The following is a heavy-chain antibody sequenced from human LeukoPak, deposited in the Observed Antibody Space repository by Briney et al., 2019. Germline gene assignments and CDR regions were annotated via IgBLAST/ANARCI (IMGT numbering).Heavy chain of an antibody. D-gene: IGHD2-21*01. V-gene: IGHV4-30-2*01. CDR2: IYHSGST. CDR1: GGSISSGGYY. Sequence: SETLSLTCAVYGGSISSGGYYWSWIRQPPGKGLEWIGYIYHSGSTYYNPSLKSRVTISVDRSKNQFSLKLSSVTAADTAVYYCARASGFLGWFDPWGQGTLVTVSS. CDR3: ARASGFLGWFDP. J-gene: IGHJ5*02.